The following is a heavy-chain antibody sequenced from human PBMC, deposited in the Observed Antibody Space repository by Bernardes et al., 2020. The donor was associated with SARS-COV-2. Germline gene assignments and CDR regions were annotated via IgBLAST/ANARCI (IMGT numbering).Heavy chain of an antibody. CDR2: IKSKRDGGSA. V-gene: IGHV3-15*01. CDR1: GFTFSGVW. Sequence: GGSLRLCCAASGFTFSGVWMSWVRQAPGKGLEWLGRIKSKRDGGSADYAAPVEGRFTISRDDSKNTLYLQMSSLKTEDTAVYYCTSTFYYDSSGDRWGQGTLVTVSS. CDR3: TSTFYYDSSGDR. J-gene: IGHJ4*02. D-gene: IGHD3-22*01.